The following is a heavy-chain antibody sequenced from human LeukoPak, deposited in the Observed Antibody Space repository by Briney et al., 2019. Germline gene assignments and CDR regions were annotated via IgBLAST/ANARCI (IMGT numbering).Heavy chain of an antibody. CDR2: IYYSGST. D-gene: IGHD4-23*01. J-gene: IGHJ4*02. V-gene: IGHV4-59*11. CDR3: AREERGGYFDY. Sequence: SETLSLTCAVSGDSFSSHYWTWIRQPPGKGLEWIGYIYYSGSTNYNPSLKSRVTISVDTSKNQFSLKLSSVTAADTAVYYCAREERGGYFDYWGQGTLVTVSS. CDR1: GDSFSSHY.